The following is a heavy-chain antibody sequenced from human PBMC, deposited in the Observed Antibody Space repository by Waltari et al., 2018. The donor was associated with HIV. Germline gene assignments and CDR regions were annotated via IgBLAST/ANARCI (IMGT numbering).Heavy chain of an antibody. CDR2: ISAYNGDS. J-gene: IGHJ6*02. D-gene: IGHD2-2*01. CDR3: ARDKYMPQYYFYGMEV. CDR1: GYAFVRFG. Sequence: QVQLVQSGAEVKKIGASVKVSCKASGYAFVRFGISWVRQAPGQGLEWMGWISAYNGDSNYAQKFQDRVTMTTDTSTSTAYMELRSLRSDDTAVYYCARDKYMPQYYFYGMEVWGQGTRVTVSS. V-gene: IGHV1-18*01.